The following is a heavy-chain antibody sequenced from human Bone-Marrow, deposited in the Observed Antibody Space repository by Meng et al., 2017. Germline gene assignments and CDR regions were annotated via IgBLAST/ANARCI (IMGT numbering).Heavy chain of an antibody. Sequence: SETLSLTCTVSGGSISSYYWSWIRQPPGKGLEWIGYIYYSGSTNYNPSLKSRVTISVDTSKNQFSLKLSSVTAADTAVYYCHAVAGLFVYWGQGTLVTVSS. V-gene: IGHV4-59*01. CDR2: IYYSGST. CDR3: HAVAGLFVY. J-gene: IGHJ4*02. CDR1: GGSISSYY. D-gene: IGHD6-19*01.